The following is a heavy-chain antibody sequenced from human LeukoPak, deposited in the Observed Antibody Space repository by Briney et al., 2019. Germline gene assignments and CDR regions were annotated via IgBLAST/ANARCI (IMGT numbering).Heavy chain of an antibody. Sequence: PSETPSLTCTVSGGSISSSSYYWGWIRQPPGKGLEWIGSIYYSGSTYYNPSLESRVTISVDTSKNQFSLKLSSVTAADTAVYYCARRVAAAGTNYFDYWGQGTLVTVSS. J-gene: IGHJ4*02. CDR1: GGSISSSSYY. D-gene: IGHD6-13*01. CDR3: ARRVAAAGTNYFDY. CDR2: IYYSGST. V-gene: IGHV4-39*01.